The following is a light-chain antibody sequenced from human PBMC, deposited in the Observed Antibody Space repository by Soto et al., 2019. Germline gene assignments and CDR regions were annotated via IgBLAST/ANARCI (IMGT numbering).Light chain of an antibody. V-gene: IGLV4-69*01. CDR2: LNSDGSH. J-gene: IGLJ3*02. CDR3: QTWGTGLWV. Sequence: QLVLTQSPSASASLGASVKLTCTLSSGHSNYAIAWHQQQPEKGPRYLMKLNSDGSHSKGDGIPDRFSGSSSGAERYLTISILQSEDEADYYCQTWGTGLWVFGGGTKLTVL. CDR1: SGHSNYA.